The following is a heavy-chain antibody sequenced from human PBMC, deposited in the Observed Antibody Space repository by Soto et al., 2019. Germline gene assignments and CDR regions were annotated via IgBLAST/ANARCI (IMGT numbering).Heavy chain of an antibody. Sequence: GGSLRLSCTASGFTFSDYDMSWIRQAPGKGLEWVSYINAGGGKIYYADSVKGRFTISRDNAKKSLSLQMNSLRAEDTAVYYCAKRSSSSSWTAFDIWGQGTMVTVSS. CDR3: AKRSSSSSWTAFDI. J-gene: IGHJ3*02. D-gene: IGHD2-2*01. V-gene: IGHV3-11*01. CDR2: INAGGGKI. CDR1: GFTFSDYD.